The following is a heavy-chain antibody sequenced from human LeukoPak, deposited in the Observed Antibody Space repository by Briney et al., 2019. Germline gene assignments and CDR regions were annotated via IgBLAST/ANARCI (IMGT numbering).Heavy chain of an antibody. CDR2: ISSSSSSI. J-gene: IGHJ4*02. CDR1: GFTFSSYG. Sequence: GGSLRLSCAASGFTFSSYGMNWVRQAPGKGLESLSYISSSSSSIYYADSVKGRLTIYRDNAKNSLFLQMNSLRDEDTAVYYCARDPWDDVSGFSGDYWGQGTLVTVSS. D-gene: IGHD3-22*01. V-gene: IGHV3-48*02. CDR3: ARDPWDDVSGFSGDY.